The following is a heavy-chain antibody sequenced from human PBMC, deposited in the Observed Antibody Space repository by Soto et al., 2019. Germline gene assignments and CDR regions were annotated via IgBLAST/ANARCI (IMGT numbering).Heavy chain of an antibody. CDR1: GASISSSY. J-gene: IGHJ4*02. CDR2: VYHTGAT. D-gene: IGHD5-12*01. CDR3: ARGGNRYSNVASGVGGFDF. V-gene: IGHV4-59*01. Sequence: SETLSLTCTVSGASISSSYWSWIRQSPERGLEWIAYVYHTGATNYNPSLKSRVTISLHTSKGQFSLNLTSLTTADTAVYFCARGGNRYSNVASGVGGFDFWGQGSLVTVSS.